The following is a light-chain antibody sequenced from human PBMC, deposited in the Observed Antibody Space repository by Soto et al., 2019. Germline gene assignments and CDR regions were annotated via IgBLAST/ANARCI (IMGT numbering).Light chain of an antibody. J-gene: IGKJ5*01. Sequence: IHLTQSPSSLSASVGDRVTITCRASQGISLSLTWYQQRPGKAPKLLIYDASTLAGEVPSRFSGSGSGTDFTLTISILHPEDFATYFCQQFDSYPITFGQGTRLEL. CDR2: DAS. CDR3: QQFDSYPIT. CDR1: QGISLS. V-gene: IGKV1-13*02.